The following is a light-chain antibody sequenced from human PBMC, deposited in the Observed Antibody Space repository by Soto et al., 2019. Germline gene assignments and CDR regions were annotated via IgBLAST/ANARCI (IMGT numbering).Light chain of an antibody. CDR1: QSISSNY. CDR3: QQYGYPQLT. Sequence: EIVLTQSPGTLSLSPGETVTLSCRASQSISSNYVAWFQHKPGQAPRLLIYGASSRAPGIPERFSGSGSGTDFSLTINRLEPEDSAVFYCQQYGYPQLTFGGGIKVEIK. V-gene: IGKV3-20*01. J-gene: IGKJ4*01. CDR2: GAS.